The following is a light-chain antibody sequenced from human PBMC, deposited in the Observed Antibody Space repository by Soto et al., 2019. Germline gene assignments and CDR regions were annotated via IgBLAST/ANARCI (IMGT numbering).Light chain of an antibody. Sequence: EVVVTQSPATLSVSPGKRVKLSCRASHRFSSSLACYQQKPGQAPRLLVSGASTWAAGVPARFSGSGSGTYFTLTISRLQSEDSAVYYFQHYSTWAWTVGQGNKVEIK. V-gene: IGKV3-15*01. CDR1: HRFSSS. J-gene: IGKJ1*01. CDR3: QHYSTWAWT. CDR2: GAS.